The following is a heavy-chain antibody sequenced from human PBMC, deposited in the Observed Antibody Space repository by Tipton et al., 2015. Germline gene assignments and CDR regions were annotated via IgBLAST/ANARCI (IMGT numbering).Heavy chain of an antibody. V-gene: IGHV4-59*01. J-gene: IGHJ6*02. CDR3: ARDLEHGMDV. Sequence: TLSLTCTVSDGSISAYYWSWIRQPPGKGLEWIGYISYTDGAPHNPALKSRVTISVDTSKNQFSLTLNSVAAADTAVYYCARDLEHGMDVWGHGTTVTVSS. D-gene: IGHD5-24*01. CDR1: DGSISAYY. CDR2: ISYTDGA.